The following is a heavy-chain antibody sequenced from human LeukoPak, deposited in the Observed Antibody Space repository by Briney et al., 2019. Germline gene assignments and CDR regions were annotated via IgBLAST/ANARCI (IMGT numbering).Heavy chain of an antibody. D-gene: IGHD3-9*01. Sequence: GGSLRLSCAASGFTFSSHSMNWVRQAPGKGLEWVSSISSSSSYIYYADSVKGRFTISRDNAKNSLYLQMNSLRAEDTAVYYCARDGTYYDIKGGFDYWGQGTLVTVSA. CDR3: ARDGTYYDIKGGFDY. CDR2: ISSSSSYI. CDR1: GFTFSSHS. J-gene: IGHJ4*02. V-gene: IGHV3-21*01.